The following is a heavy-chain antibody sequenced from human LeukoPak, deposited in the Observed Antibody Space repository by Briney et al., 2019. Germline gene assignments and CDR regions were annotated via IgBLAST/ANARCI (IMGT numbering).Heavy chain of an antibody. CDR3: AKGIVVVPTGGYFDY. CDR2: ISGSGGSI. V-gene: IGHV3-23*01. Sequence: GGSLRLSCAASGFIFSSYAMSWVRQAPGKGLEWVSAISGSGGSIYYEDSVKGRFTISRDNSKNTLYLQMNSLRAEDTAVYYCAKGIVVVPTGGYFDYWGQGTLVTVSS. D-gene: IGHD2-2*01. J-gene: IGHJ4*02. CDR1: GFIFSSYA.